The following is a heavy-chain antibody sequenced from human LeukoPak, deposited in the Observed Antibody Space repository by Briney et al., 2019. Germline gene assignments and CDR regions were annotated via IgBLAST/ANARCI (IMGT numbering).Heavy chain of an antibody. Sequence: PGGSLRLSCAASGFTFSSYSMDWVRQAPGKGLEWVSSISSSSNNIYYADSVKGRFTVSRDNGRNSLYLEMKSLRVEDTAVYYCSREFEPWGQGTLVIVSS. CDR3: SREFEP. CDR1: GFTFSSYS. CDR2: ISSSSNNI. V-gene: IGHV3-21*06. J-gene: IGHJ5*02.